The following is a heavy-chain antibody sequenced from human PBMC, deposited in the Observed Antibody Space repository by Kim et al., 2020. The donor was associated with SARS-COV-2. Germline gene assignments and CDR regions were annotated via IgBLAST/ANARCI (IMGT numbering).Heavy chain of an antibody. CDR3: AKSEQLLETFDY. V-gene: IGHV3-23*01. J-gene: IGHJ4*02. D-gene: IGHD6-19*01. Sequence: YADSVKGRFTISRDNSQNPLKLQKTSLRAEDTAVYYCAKSEQLLETFDYWGQGALVTVSS.